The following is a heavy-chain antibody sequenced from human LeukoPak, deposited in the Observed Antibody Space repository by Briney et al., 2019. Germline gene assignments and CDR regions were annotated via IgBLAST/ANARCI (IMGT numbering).Heavy chain of an antibody. V-gene: IGHV3-48*01. Sequence: PGGSLRLSCAASGFTFSSYSMNWVRQAPGKGLEWVSYISSSSSTIYYADSVKGRFTISRDNAKNSLYLQMNSLRAEDTAVYYCARPHYGSGSYYRDAFDIWGQGTMVTVSS. J-gene: IGHJ3*02. CDR1: GFTFSSYS. D-gene: IGHD3-10*01. CDR3: ARPHYGSGSYYRDAFDI. CDR2: ISSSSSTI.